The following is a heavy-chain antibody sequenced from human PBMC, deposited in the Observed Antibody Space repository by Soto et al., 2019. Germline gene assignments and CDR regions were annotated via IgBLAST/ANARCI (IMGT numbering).Heavy chain of an antibody. CDR2: IIPIFGTA. CDR3: ARDLHSSSFFPRPDDAFDI. D-gene: IGHD6-6*01. Sequence: GASVKVSCKASGGTFSSYAISWVRQAPGQGLEWMGGIIPIFGTANYAQKFQGRVTITADESTSTAYMELSSLRPEDTAVYYCARDLHSSSFFPRPDDAFDIWGQGTMVTVSS. V-gene: IGHV1-69*13. CDR1: GGTFSSYA. J-gene: IGHJ3*02.